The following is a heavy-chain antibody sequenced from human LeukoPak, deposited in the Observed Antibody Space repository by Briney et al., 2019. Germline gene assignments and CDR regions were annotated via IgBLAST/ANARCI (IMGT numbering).Heavy chain of an antibody. Sequence: PGGALRLSCAAPGFTFSSYAMHWVRQAPGKGLEWGAVISHDGNNKYNADSVKGRFTISRDNSKNTLYLQTNSLRAEDTAVYYCAREGVYSNGPFDYWGQGTRVTVSS. V-gene: IGHV3-30-3*01. CDR2: ISHDGNNK. CDR3: AREGVYSNGPFDY. D-gene: IGHD5-18*01. CDR1: GFTFSSYA. J-gene: IGHJ4*02.